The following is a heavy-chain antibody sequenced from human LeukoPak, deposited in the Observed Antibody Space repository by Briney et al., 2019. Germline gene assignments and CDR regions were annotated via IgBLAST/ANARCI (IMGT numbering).Heavy chain of an antibody. J-gene: IGHJ4*02. D-gene: IGHD3-3*01. CDR3: ARSTGFGYDFWSGPLYYFDY. CDR1: GGSFSGYY. V-gene: IGHV4-34*01. CDR2: INHSGST. Sequence: PSETLSLTCAVYGGSFSGYYWSWIRQPPGKGLGWIGEINHSGSTNYNPSLKSRVTISVDTSKNQFSLKLSSVTAADTAVYYCARSTGFGYDFWSGPLYYFDYWGQGTLVTVSS.